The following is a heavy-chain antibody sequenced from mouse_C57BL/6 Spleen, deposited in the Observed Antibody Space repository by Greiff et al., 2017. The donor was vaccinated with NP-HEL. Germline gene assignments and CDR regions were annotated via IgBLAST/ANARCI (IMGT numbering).Heavy chain of an antibody. CDR2: IWSGGST. CDR1: GFSLTSYG. Sequence: VQLVESGPGLVQPSQSLSITCTVSGFSLTSYGVHWVRQPPGKGLEWLGVIWSGGSTDYNAAFISRLSISKDNSKSQVFFKMNSLQADDTAIYYCANYYGSSSYYYAMDYWGQGTSVTVSS. V-gene: IGHV2-4*01. D-gene: IGHD1-1*01. J-gene: IGHJ4*01. CDR3: ANYYGSSSYYYAMDY.